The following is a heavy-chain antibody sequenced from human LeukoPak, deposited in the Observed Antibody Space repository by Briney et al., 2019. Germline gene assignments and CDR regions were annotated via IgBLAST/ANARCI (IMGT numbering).Heavy chain of an antibody. D-gene: IGHD2-8*01. Sequence: GASVKVSCKASGGTFSSYAISWVRQAPGQGLEWMGWMNPNSGNTGYAQKFQGRVTMTRNTSISTAYMELSSLRSEDTAVYYCARAYSGCTNGVCYPPYYYYYYGMDVWGQGTTVTVSS. V-gene: IGHV1-8*02. CDR3: ARAYSGCTNGVCYPPYYYYYYGMDV. J-gene: IGHJ6*02. CDR2: MNPNSGNT. CDR1: GGTFSSYA.